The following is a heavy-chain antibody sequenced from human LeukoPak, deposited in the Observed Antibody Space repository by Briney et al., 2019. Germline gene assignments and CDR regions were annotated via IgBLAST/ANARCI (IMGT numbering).Heavy chain of an antibody. CDR2: IDWDDDK. CDR1: GFSLSTGGMC. CDR3: ARIRDYGDHADAFDV. D-gene: IGHD4/OR15-4a*01. J-gene: IGHJ3*01. Sequence: SGPALVKPTQTLTLTCTFSGFSLSTGGMCVSWIRQPPGEALEWLALIDWDDDKFYSTSLKTRLTISKDTSKNQVVLTMTNMDPVVTATYYCARIRDYGDHADAFDVWGQGTMVTVSS. V-gene: IGHV2-70*01.